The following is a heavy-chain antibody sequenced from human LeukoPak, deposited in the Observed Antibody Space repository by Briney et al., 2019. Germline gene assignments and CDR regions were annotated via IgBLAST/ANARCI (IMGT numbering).Heavy chain of an antibody. CDR1: GYSISTSYY. D-gene: IGHD6-13*01. Sequence: SETLSLTCTVSGYSISTSYYWGWIRQPPGKGLEWIGSIYHSGNTYYNPSLKSRVTMSVNTSKKQFSLNLSSVTAADTAVYYCATTPREYSSTWYYFDYWGQGILVTVSS. CDR3: ATTPREYSSTWYYFDY. CDR2: IYHSGNT. V-gene: IGHV4-38-2*02. J-gene: IGHJ4*02.